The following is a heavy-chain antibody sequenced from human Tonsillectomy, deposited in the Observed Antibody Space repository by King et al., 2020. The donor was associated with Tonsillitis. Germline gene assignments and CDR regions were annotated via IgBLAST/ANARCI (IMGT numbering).Heavy chain of an antibody. Sequence: VQLVESGGGVVQPGRSLRLSCAASGFTFSNFGMHWVRQAPGKGLEWVAVISYDGNDKYYADSVKGRFTISRDNSKNTLYLQMNSLRAEDTAVYYCATVELRWELLLGSSFDYWGQGTLVTVSS. V-gene: IGHV3-30*03. D-gene: IGHD1-26*01. CDR1: GFTFSNFG. CDR3: ATVELRWELLLGSSFDY. J-gene: IGHJ4*02. CDR2: ISYDGNDK.